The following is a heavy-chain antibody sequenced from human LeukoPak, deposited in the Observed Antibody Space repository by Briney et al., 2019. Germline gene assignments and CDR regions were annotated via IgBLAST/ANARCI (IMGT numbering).Heavy chain of an antibody. CDR3: ARVWGSDAFDI. J-gene: IGHJ3*02. CDR2: INSDGSST. D-gene: IGHD3-16*01. V-gene: IGHV3-74*01. CDR1: GFTFSHYW. Sequence: GRSLRLSCAASGFTFSHYWMQWVRHAPGKGLVWVSRINSDGSSTTYADSVKGRFTISRDNAKNTLYLQMNSLRAEDTAEYYCARVWGSDAFDIWGQGTMVTVSS.